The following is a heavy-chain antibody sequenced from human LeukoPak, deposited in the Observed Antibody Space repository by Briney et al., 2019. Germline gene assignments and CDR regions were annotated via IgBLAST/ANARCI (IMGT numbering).Heavy chain of an antibody. J-gene: IGHJ4*02. D-gene: IGHD2/OR15-2a*01. V-gene: IGHV1-46*01. CDR1: GYTFTRYY. Sequence: ASVKVSCKASGYTFTRYYTHWVRQAPGQGLEWMGIIKPSGGSTLYAQKFQGRVTVTSDMSTSTVYVELSSLRSEDTAVYYCAREVPENFNFDYWGQGTLVTVSS. CDR2: IKPSGGST. CDR3: AREVPENFNFDY.